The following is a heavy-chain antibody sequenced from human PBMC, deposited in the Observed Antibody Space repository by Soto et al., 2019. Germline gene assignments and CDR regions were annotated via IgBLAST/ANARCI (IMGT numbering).Heavy chain of an antibody. V-gene: IGHV1-2*04. J-gene: IGHJ6*02. CDR2: INPNSGGT. CDR1: GYTFTGYY. D-gene: IGHD6-6*01. CDR3: ARDSAGSSSYDYYYGMDV. Sequence: ASVKVSCKASGYTFTGYYMHWVRQAPGQGLEWMGWINPNSGGTNYAQKFQGWVTMTRDTSISTAYMELSRLRSDDTAVYYCARDSAGSSSYDYYYGMDVWGQGTTVTVSS.